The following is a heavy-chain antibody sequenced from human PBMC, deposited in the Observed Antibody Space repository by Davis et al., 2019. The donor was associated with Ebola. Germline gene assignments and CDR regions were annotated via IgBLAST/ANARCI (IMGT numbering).Heavy chain of an antibody. CDR1: GYIFSTYG. V-gene: IGHV1-18*04. Sequence: ASVKVSCKASGYIFSTYGMSWVRQAPGQGLEWMGWISAYNGNTNCAQILQGRVTMTTDTSTGTAYMELRSLRSDDTAVYFCARTSIVGTSTTASDIWGQGTKVTVSS. CDR2: ISAYNGNT. D-gene: IGHD1-26*01. CDR3: ARTSIVGTSTTASDI. J-gene: IGHJ3*02.